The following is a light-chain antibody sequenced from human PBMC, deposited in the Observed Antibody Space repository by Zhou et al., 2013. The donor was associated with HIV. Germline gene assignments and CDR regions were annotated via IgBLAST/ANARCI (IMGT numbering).Light chain of an antibody. CDR2: QAS. CDR3: QQYSDYSPYT. V-gene: IGKV1-5*03. CDR1: RSVSVY. Sequence: DTQMTQSPSTLSASVGDRVTITCRASRSVSVYLAWYQQKPGKAPKVLIYQASRLESGVPSRFSGSGSGTEFTLTISSLQPDDLATYYCQQYSDYSPYTFGQGTKLEMK. J-gene: IGKJ2*01.